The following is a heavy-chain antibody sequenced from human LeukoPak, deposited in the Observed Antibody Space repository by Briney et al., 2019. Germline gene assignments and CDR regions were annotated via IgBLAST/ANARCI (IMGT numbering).Heavy chain of an antibody. D-gene: IGHD3-10*01. J-gene: IGHJ4*02. CDR2: INHSGST. CDR1: GGSLSGYY. Sequence: SETLSLTCAVYGGSLSGYYWSWIRQPPGKGLEWIGEINHSGSTNYNPSLKSRVTISVDTSKNQFSLKLSSVTAADTAVYYCARVGADGSGFLFDYWGQGTLVTVCS. V-gene: IGHV4-34*01. CDR3: ARVGADGSGFLFDY.